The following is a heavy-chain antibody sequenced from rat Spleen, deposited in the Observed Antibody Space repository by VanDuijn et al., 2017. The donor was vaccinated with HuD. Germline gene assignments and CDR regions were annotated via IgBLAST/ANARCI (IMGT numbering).Heavy chain of an antibody. CDR3: TTIAAISPDA. D-gene: IGHD1-2*01. V-gene: IGHV2S63*01. CDR1: GFSLTDYS. J-gene: IGHJ4*01. Sequence: VQLKESGPGLVQPSQTLSLTCTVSGFSLTDYSVHWVRQPPGKGLEWMGVMWSGGSTAYNSALKSRLSISRDTSKSQVFLKINSLQTEDTAIYYCTTIAAISPDAWGQGASVTVSS. CDR2: MWSGGST.